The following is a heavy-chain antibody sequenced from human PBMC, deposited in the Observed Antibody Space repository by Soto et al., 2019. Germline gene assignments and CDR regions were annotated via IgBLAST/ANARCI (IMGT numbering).Heavy chain of an antibody. D-gene: IGHD4-17*01. Sequence: QLQLQESGSGLVKPSQTLSLTCAVSGGSISSGGYSWSWIRQPPGKGLEWIGYIYHSGSTYYNPSHKSRVTISVHRSKIQLSLKLSPVTAADTAVYYCARGVPVRFDYWGQGTLVPVSS. CDR3: ARGVPVRFDY. V-gene: IGHV4-30-2*01. CDR1: GGSISSGGYS. J-gene: IGHJ4*02. CDR2: IYHSGST.